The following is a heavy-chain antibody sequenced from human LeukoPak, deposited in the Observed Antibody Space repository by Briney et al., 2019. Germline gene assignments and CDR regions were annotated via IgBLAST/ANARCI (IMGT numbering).Heavy chain of an antibody. Sequence: ASVKVSCKASGYSCNNYGISWVRQAPGQGLEWMGWISAYDGETRCKQNLQGRVTMTTDTSTSTAYMDLTSLTTDDTAVYYCARVPSSAHQLFSSDYWGQGTLVTVSS. J-gene: IGHJ4*02. CDR2: ISAYDGET. CDR3: ARVPSSAHQLFSSDY. D-gene: IGHD3-10*01. V-gene: IGHV1-18*01. CDR1: GYSCNNYG.